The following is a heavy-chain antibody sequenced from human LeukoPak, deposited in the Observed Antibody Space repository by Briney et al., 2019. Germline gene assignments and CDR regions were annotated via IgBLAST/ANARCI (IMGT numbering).Heavy chain of an antibody. J-gene: IGHJ4*02. D-gene: IGHD1-1*01. CDR3: APNWNLDY. Sequence: GGSLRLSCAASGITFSSYAMSWVRQAPGKGLEWVSAISASGGSTYYANSVKGRFTISRDNSKNTLYLQMNSLRAEDTAIYYCAPNWNLDYWGQGSLVTVSS. CDR1: GITFSSYA. V-gene: IGHV3-23*01. CDR2: ISASGGST.